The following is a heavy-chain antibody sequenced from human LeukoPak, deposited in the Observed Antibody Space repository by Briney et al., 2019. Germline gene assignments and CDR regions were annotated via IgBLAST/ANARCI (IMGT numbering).Heavy chain of an antibody. J-gene: IGHJ3*02. D-gene: IGHD3-3*01. CDR2: IYTSGST. CDR3: ARDRIYDFWSGSTLGAFDI. CDR1: GGSISSGSYY. Sequence: SETLSLTCTVSGGSISSGSYYWSWIRQPAGKGLEWIGRIYTSGSTNYNPSLKSRVTISVDTSKNQFSLKLSSVTAADTAVYYCARDRIYDFWSGSTLGAFDIWGQGTMATVSS. V-gene: IGHV4-61*02.